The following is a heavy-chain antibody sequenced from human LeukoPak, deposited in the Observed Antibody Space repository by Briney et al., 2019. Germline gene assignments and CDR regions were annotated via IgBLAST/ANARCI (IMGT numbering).Heavy chain of an antibody. CDR2: IDPSGGST. V-gene: IGHV1-46*01. J-gene: IGHJ5*02. CDR1: GYTFTSYY. Sequence: ASVTVSCKASGYTFTSYYMHWVRQAPGQGLEWMGIIDPSGGSTSYAQKFQGRVTMTRDTSTSTVYMELSSLRSEDTAVYYCAAGTVPAAILVDPKKDAEGILFDPWGQGTLVTVSS. CDR3: AAGTVPAAILVDPKKDAEGILFDP. D-gene: IGHD2-2*02.